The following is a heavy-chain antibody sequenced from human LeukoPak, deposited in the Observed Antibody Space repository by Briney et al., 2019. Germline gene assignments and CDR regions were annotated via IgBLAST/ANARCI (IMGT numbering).Heavy chain of an antibody. J-gene: IGHJ4*02. Sequence: GESLKISCKGSGYSFTSYWIGWVRQMPGKGLEWMGIIYPGDCDTRYSPSFQGQVTISADKSISTAYLQWSSLKASDTAMYYCASLTRSYYDSSGYYLIDFYFDYWGQGTLVTVSS. V-gene: IGHV5-51*01. CDR3: ASLTRSYYDSSGYYLIDFYFDY. D-gene: IGHD3-22*01. CDR2: IYPGDCDT. CDR1: GYSFTSYW.